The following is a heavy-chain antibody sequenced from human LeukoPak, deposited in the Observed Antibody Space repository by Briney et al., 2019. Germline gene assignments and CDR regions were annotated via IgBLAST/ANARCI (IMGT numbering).Heavy chain of an antibody. J-gene: IGHJ3*02. CDR1: GYTFTGYY. CDR2: INPNSGGT. D-gene: IGHD3-10*01. V-gene: IGHV1-2*02. Sequence: GASVKVSCKASGYTFTGYYMHWVRQAPGQGLEWMGWINPNSGGTNYAQKFQGRVTMTRDTSISTAYMELSRLRSDDTAVYYCARGGFMVRGVLGAFDIWGQGTMVTVSS. CDR3: ARGGFMVRGVLGAFDI.